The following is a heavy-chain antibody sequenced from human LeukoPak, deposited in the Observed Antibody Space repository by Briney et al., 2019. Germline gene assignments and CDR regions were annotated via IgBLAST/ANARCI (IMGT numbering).Heavy chain of an antibody. V-gene: IGHV3-23*01. CDR3: AKRAPIDSSGYYYRNDAFDI. Sequence: GGSLRLSCAASGFTFSSYAMSWVRQAPGKGLEWVSAISGSGGSTYYADSVKGRFTISRDNSKNTLYLQMNSLRAEDTAVYYCAKRAPIDSSGYYYRNDAFDIWGQGTMVTVSS. CDR2: ISGSGGST. D-gene: IGHD3-22*01. J-gene: IGHJ3*02. CDR1: GFTFSSYA.